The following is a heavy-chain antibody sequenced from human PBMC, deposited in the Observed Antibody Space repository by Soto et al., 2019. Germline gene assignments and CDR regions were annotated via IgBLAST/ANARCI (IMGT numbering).Heavy chain of an antibody. Sequence: PSETLSLTCDVSVEPMTGGYYWGWIRQSPGKGLEWIGSIYYGGTTYYNPSLRSRLAISIDTSKNQFSLRLTSVTAADTALYFCARGWYHFDFWGQGTLVTVSS. CDR3: ARGWYHFDF. D-gene: IGHD2-15*01. CDR1: VEPMTGGYY. V-gene: IGHV4-38-2*01. CDR2: IYYGGTT. J-gene: IGHJ4*02.